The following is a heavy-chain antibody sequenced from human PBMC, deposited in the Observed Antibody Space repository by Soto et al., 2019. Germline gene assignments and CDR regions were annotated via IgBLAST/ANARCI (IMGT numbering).Heavy chain of an antibody. J-gene: IGHJ4*02. D-gene: IGHD4-17*01. CDR2: IIPILGIA. CDR3: ARDPSYSGYGDYSNDY. Sequence: QVQLVQSGAEVKKPGSSVKVSCKASGGTFSSYTISWVRQAPGQGLEWMGRIIPILGIANYAQKFQGRVTITADKSTSTAYMELSSLRSEDTAVYYCARDPSYSGYGDYSNDYWGQGTLVTVSS. V-gene: IGHV1-69*08. CDR1: GGTFSSYT.